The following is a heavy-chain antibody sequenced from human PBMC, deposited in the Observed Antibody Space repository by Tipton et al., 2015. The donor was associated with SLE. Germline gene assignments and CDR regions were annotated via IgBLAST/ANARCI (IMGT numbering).Heavy chain of an antibody. V-gene: IGHV4-59*01. CDR2: IYYSGST. CDR1: GGSISSYY. Sequence: TLSLTCTVSGGSISSYYWSWIRQPPGKGLEWIGYIYYSGSTNYNPSLKSRVTISVDTSKNQFSLKLSSVTAADTDVYYCARSGGISIPFDYWGQGTLVTVSS. D-gene: IGHD3-3*02. J-gene: IGHJ4*02. CDR3: ARSGGISIPFDY.